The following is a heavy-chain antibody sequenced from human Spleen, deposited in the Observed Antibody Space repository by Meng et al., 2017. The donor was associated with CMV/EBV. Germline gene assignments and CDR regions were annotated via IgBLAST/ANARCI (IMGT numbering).Heavy chain of an antibody. D-gene: IGHD4-17*01. CDR2: IYHSGSA. CDR3: ASGDGDSPEYFDD. Sequence: SETLSLTCSVSGYSIRSGYYWGWIRQPPGKGLEWIANIYHSGSAYYNPSLKSRVTVSVDTSKNRFSLKLSAVTAADTAVYYCASGDGDSPEYFDDWGQGTLVTVSS. CDR1: GYSIRSGYY. J-gene: IGHJ4*02. V-gene: IGHV4-38-2*02.